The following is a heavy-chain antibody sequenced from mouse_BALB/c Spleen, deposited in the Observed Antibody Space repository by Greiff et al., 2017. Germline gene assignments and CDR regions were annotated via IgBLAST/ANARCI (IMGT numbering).Heavy chain of an antibody. CDR3: VARSYGYSIDY. V-gene: IGHV1-85*01. D-gene: IGHD1-2*01. Sequence: QVQLQQSGAELVKPGASVKLSCKASGYTFTSYDINWVRQRPEQGLEWIGWIFPGDGSTKYNEKFKGKATLTIDKSSSTAYMQLSRITSKDSAVFFCVARSYGYSIDYWGQGTSRTVSS. CDR1: GYTFTSYD. J-gene: IGHJ2*02. CDR2: IFPGDGST.